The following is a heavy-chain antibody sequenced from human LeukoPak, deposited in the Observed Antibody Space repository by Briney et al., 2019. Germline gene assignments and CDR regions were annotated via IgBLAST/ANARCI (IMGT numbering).Heavy chain of an antibody. CDR2: IHFTGST. Sequence: SETLSLTCTVSGGSINGRWWSWIRQSPGKGLEGIGYIHFTGSTNYNPSLNGRATASVDASKNQFSLKLTSVTAADTAVYYCAGLHFQSAEEFGPWGRGTLVTVSS. D-gene: IGHD6-25*01. J-gene: IGHJ5*02. CDR1: GGSINGRW. CDR3: AGLHFQSAEEFGP. V-gene: IGHV4-59*03.